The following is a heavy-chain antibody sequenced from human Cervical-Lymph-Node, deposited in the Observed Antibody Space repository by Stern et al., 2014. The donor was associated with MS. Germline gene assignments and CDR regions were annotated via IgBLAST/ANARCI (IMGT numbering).Heavy chain of an antibody. CDR1: GFTFSRYG. D-gene: IGHD3-16*01. Sequence: QVQLVESGGGVVQPGRPLRLSCAASGFTFSRYGLHWVRQAPGKGVEWGAVISYDGSNKDYGYSVKGRFTISRDNSKNTVYLQINNLRAEDTAVYYCAKDTSPREYFYYGMDVWGQGTTVTVSS. V-gene: IGHV3-30*18. CDR3: AKDTSPREYFYYGMDV. CDR2: ISYDGSNK. J-gene: IGHJ6*02.